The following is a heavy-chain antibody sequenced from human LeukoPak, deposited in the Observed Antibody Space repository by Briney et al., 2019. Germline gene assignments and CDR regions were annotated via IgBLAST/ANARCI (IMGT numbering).Heavy chain of an antibody. V-gene: IGHV3-NL1*01. CDR1: GFTFSSYG. CDR3: ATGYYFGSGSYGYLDY. J-gene: IGHJ4*02. CDR2: IYSSGDA. D-gene: IGHD3-10*01. Sequence: GGSLRLSCAASGFTFSSYGMHWVRQAPGKGLQWVALIYSSGDAYTADSVKGRFTISRDDSENTLYLQMDSLRAEDTAVYYCATGYYFGSGSYGYLDYWGQGTLVTVSS.